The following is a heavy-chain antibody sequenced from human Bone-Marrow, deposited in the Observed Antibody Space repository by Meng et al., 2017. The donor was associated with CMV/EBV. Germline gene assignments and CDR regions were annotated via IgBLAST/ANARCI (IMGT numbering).Heavy chain of an antibody. CDR3: ARDQSRFDP. V-gene: IGHV3-33*01. CDR1: GFAFSNYG. J-gene: IGHJ5*02. Sequence: GGSLRLSCEASGFAFSNYGMHWVRQAPGKGLEWVAVIWYDGSNENYAESVKGRFTISRDYSKNTLYLQMSSLRSEDTAVYYCARDQSRFDPWGQGTLVTVSS. CDR2: IWYDGSNE.